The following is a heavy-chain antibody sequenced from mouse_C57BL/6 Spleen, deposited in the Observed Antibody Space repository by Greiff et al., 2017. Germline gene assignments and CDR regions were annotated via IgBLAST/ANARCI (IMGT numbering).Heavy chain of an antibody. V-gene: IGHV5-9-1*02. CDR3: TRVDYYGSSCDY. Sequence: EVHLVESGEGLVKPGGSLKLSCAASGFTFSSYAMSWVRQTPEKRLEWVAYISSGGDYIYYADTVKGRFTISRDNARNTLYLQMSSLKSEDTAMYYCTRVDYYGSSCDYWGQGTTLTVSS. J-gene: IGHJ2*01. CDR2: ISSGGDYI. CDR1: GFTFSSYA. D-gene: IGHD1-1*01.